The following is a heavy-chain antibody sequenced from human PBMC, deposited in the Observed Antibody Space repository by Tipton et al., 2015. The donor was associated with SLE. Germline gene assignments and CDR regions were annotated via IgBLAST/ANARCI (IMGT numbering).Heavy chain of an antibody. D-gene: IGHD3-22*01. CDR3: ARDRFDSSGYTLFDS. V-gene: IGHV4-61*09. Sequence: TLSLTCTVSGGSISSADYYWSWIRQPAGKGLEWIGYIYISGRTNYNPSLNSRVTISLDTSKNQFSLNLSSVTAADTGVYYCARDRFDSSGYTLFDSWGQGTLVTVSS. CDR1: GGSISSADYY. CDR2: IYISGRT. J-gene: IGHJ4*02.